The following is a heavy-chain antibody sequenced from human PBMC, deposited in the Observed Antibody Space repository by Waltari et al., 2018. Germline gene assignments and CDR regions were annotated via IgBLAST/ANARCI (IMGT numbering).Heavy chain of an antibody. Sequence: QVQLVQSGAEVKKPGASVKVSCKASGYTFTGYYMHWVRQAPGQGLEWMGWINPNRGGTNYAQKFQGRVTMTRDTSISTAYIELSRLRSDDTAVYYCASIGSGSYYYDYYYMDVWGKGTTVTVSS. CDR2: INPNRGGT. J-gene: IGHJ6*03. CDR1: GYTFTGYY. D-gene: IGHD3-10*01. CDR3: ASIGSGSYYYDYYYMDV. V-gene: IGHV1-2*02.